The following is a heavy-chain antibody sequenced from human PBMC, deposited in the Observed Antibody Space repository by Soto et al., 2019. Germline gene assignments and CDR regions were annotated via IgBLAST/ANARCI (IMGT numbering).Heavy chain of an antibody. D-gene: IGHD1-26*01. Sequence: QVQLQESGPGLVKPSQTLSLTCSVSGASTVSHYHWTWIRQPPGKGLEWMGYIFNSGTTFYNPSRTIRLSISMDTSGNHFSLELRSVTAADTAVYYCALALGPTTGLDYWGQGTLVTVSS. CDR1: GASTVSHYH. J-gene: IGHJ4*02. V-gene: IGHV4-31*02. CDR2: IFNSGTT. CDR3: ALALGPTTGLDY.